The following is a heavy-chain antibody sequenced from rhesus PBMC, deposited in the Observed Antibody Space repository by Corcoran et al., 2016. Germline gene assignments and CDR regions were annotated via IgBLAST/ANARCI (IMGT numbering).Heavy chain of an antibody. V-gene: IGHV4-169*02. J-gene: IGHJ4*01. CDR1: GGSISSSY. Sequence: QLQLQESGPGLVKPSETLSVTCAVSGGSISSSYWSWIRQAPGKGLEWIGYIYGSGSSTNYHPSLKSRVTLSVDTSKNQLSLKLSSVTAADTAVYYCASDRLAAAGGEFFDYWGQGVLVTVSS. CDR3: ASDRLAAAGGEFFDY. D-gene: IGHD6-25*01. CDR2: IYGSGSST.